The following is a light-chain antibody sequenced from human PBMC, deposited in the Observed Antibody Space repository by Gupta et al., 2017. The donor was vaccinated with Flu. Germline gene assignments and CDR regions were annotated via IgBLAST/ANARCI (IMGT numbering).Light chain of an antibody. CDR2: AAS. Sequence: DIQMTQSPSSLSASVGDRVSMTCRASQSIRTYLNWYQQKPGKAPKLLIYAASTLHRGVPSRFSGNGAGTDFSLTIDSVQPEDFAVYYCQQRYSDIPMYTFGQGTRMEIK. V-gene: IGKV1-39*01. J-gene: IGKJ2*01. CDR3: QQRYSDIPMYT. CDR1: QSIRTY.